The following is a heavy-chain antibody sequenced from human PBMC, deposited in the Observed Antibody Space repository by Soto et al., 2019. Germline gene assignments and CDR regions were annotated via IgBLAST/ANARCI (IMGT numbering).Heavy chain of an antibody. J-gene: IGHJ4*02. V-gene: IGHV3-23*01. CDR3: AKAGGECSGGSCYSGKGDY. CDR2: ISGSGGSI. Sequence: EVQLLESGGGLVQPGGSLRLSCAASGFTFSSYGMTWVRQAPGKGLEWVSGISGSGGSIYYADSVKGRFTISRDNSKHKLYLQMNSLSAEDTAVYFCAKAGGECSGGSCYSGKGDYWGQGSLVTVSS. CDR1: GFTFSSYG. D-gene: IGHD2-15*01.